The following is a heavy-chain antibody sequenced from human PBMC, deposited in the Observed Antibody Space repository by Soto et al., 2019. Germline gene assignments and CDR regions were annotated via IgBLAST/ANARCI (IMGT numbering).Heavy chain of an antibody. J-gene: IGHJ4*02. CDR3: AGDSPHDSTVAGDY. D-gene: IGHD3-22*01. V-gene: IGHV3-74*01. Sequence: GGSLRLSCAASGFTFSTHWMHWVRQVPEKGLVWVSRINGDGSRTTYADSVRGRLTISRDNAKNTLYLQMNNLRVEDTAVYYCAGDSPHDSTVAGDYWGQGTLVTVSS. CDR1: GFTFSTHW. CDR2: INGDGSRT.